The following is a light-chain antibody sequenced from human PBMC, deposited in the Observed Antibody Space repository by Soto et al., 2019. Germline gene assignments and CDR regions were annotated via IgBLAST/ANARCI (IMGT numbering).Light chain of an antibody. J-gene: IGKJ1*01. Sequence: EVVLTQSPGTLSLSPGERATLSCRASQSVSSSYLAWYQQKPGQAPRLLIYGVSSRATGIPDRFSGSGSGTDFTLTISSLQPDDFATYYCQQYNSYSWTFGQGTKVDIK. CDR1: QSVSSSY. CDR2: GVS. CDR3: QQYNSYSWT. V-gene: IGKV3-20*01.